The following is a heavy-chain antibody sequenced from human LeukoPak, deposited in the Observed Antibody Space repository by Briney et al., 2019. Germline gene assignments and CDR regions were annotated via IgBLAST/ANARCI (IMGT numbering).Heavy chain of an antibody. CDR1: GFTFSSYA. CDR2: ITASGGNT. D-gene: IGHD5-18*01. V-gene: IGHV3-23*01. Sequence: GGSLRLTCAASGFTFSSYAMGWVRQAPGKGLEWVSAITASGGNTYYADSVKGRFTISRDNSKNTLYLQVNSLRAEDTAVYYCAKGNGYSYGRYYFDYWGQGTLVTVSS. CDR3: AKGNGYSYGRYYFDY. J-gene: IGHJ4*02.